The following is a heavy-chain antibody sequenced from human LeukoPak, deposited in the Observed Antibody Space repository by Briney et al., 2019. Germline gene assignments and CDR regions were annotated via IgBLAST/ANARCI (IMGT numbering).Heavy chain of an antibody. D-gene: IGHD2-15*01. V-gene: IGHV3-30-3*01. Sequence: PGGSLRLSCAASGFTFSSYGMHWVRQAPGKGPEWVAVISYDGSNKYYADSVRGRFTISRDNPKNTLHLQMNSLRAEDTAVYYCASDRAYCSGGSCYSGLDYWGQGTLVTVSS. J-gene: IGHJ4*02. CDR3: ASDRAYCSGGSCYSGLDY. CDR1: GFTFSSYG. CDR2: ISYDGSNK.